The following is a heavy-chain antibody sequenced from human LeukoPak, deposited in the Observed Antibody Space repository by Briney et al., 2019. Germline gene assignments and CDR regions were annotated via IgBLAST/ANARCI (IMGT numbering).Heavy chain of an antibody. Sequence: SGPALVKPTQTLALICTFSGFSLSSSGMCVSWIRQPPGKALEWLALIDWDDDKYYSTSLKTRLTISKDTSKNQVVLTMTNMDPVDTATYYCAWIRRDYDSSGYYYLSDYWGQGTLVTVSS. J-gene: IGHJ4*02. CDR2: IDWDDDK. CDR1: GFSLSSSGMC. D-gene: IGHD3-22*01. CDR3: AWIRRDYDSSGYYYLSDY. V-gene: IGHV2-70*01.